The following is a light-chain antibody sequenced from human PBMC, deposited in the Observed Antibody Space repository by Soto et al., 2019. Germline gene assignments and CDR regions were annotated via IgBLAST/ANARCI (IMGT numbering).Light chain of an antibody. CDR1: SSNIGSNT. CDR3: AAWDDSLNGYV. Sequence: SVLTQPPSASGTPGQRVTISCSGSSSNIGSNTVNWYQQLPGTAPKLLIYSNNQRPSGVPDRFSGSKSGTSASLAISGIQSEDEADYYCAAWDDSLNGYVFGTGTKVTVL. V-gene: IGLV1-44*01. J-gene: IGLJ1*01. CDR2: SNN.